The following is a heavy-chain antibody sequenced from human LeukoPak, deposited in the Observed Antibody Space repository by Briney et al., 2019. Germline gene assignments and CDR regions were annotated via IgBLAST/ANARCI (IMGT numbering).Heavy chain of an antibody. CDR1: GGTFSSYA. CDR2: IIPIFGTA. V-gene: IGHV1-69*05. J-gene: IGHJ5*02. CDR3: ARGRSGPFYVYDWFDP. Sequence: GASVKVSCKASGGTFSSYAISWVRQAPGQGLEWMGGIIPIFGTANYAQKFQGRVTITTDESTSTAYMELSSLKASDTAMYYCARGRSGPFYVYDWFDPWGQGTLVTVSS. D-gene: IGHD3-16*01.